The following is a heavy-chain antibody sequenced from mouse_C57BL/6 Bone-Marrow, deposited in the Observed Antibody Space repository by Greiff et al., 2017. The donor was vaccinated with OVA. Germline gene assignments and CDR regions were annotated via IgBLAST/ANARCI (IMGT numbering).Heavy chain of an antibody. J-gene: IGHJ1*03. CDR3: AGYYGSSSHWYFDV. Sequence: EVKVEESGGGLVKPGGSLKLSCAASGFTFSSYAMSWVRQTPEKRLEWVATISDGGSYTYYPDNVKGRSTISRDNAKNNLYLQMSHLKSEDTAMYYCAGYYGSSSHWYFDVWGTGTTVTVSS. V-gene: IGHV5-4*03. CDR1: GFTFSSYA. CDR2: ISDGGSYT. D-gene: IGHD1-1*01.